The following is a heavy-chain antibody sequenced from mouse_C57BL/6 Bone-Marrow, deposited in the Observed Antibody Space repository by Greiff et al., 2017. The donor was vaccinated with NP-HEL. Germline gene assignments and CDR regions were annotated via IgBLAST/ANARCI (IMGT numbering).Heavy chain of an antibody. D-gene: IGHD1-1*01. J-gene: IGHJ4*01. CDR1: GYTFTSYG. V-gene: IGHV1-81*01. Sequence: LLESGAELARPGASVKLSCKASGYTFTSYGISWVKQRTGQGLEWIGEIYPRSGNTYYNEKFKGKATLTADKSSSTAYMELRSLTSEDSAVYFCAREKDYYYGSSSYYYAMDYWGQGTSVTVSS. CDR2: IYPRSGNT. CDR3: AREKDYYYGSSSYYYAMDY.